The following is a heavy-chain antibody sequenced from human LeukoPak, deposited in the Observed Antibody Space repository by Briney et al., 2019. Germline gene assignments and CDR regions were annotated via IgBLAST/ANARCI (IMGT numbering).Heavy chain of an antibody. D-gene: IGHD3-3*01. V-gene: IGHV4-61*02. CDR3: AGAPLTIFGVVTAFDI. J-gene: IGHJ3*02. Sequence: SQTLSLTCTVSGGSISSGSYYWSWIRQPAGKGLEWIGRIYTSGSTNYNPSLKSRVTISVDTSKNQFSLKLSSVTTADTAVYYCAGAPLTIFGVVTAFDIWGQGTMVTVSS. CDR2: IYTSGST. CDR1: GGSISSGSYY.